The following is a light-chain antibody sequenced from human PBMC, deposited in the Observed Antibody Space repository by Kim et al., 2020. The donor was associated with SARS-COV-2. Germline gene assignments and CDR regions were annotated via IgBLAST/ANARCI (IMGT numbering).Light chain of an antibody. CDR2: DVF. CDR3: SSYTTNSTVV. J-gene: IGLJ2*01. Sequence: GQSVTITCTGTSGDVGAYDFASWYQHHPGKAPELMIYDVFNRPSGVSPRFSGSKSGDTASLTISGLQAEDEADYYCSSYTTNSTVVFGGGTKVTVL. V-gene: IGLV2-14*03. CDR1: SGDVGAYDF.